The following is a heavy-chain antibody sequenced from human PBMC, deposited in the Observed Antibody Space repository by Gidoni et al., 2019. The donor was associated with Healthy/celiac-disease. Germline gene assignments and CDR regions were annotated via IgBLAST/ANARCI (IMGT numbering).Heavy chain of an antibody. CDR3: ARGPRLLRQKYFDY. CDR1: GGSFSGYY. Sequence: QVQLQQWRAGLLKPSETLSLTCAVYGGSFSGYYWSWIRQPPGKGLEWIGEINHSGSTNYNPSLKSRVTISGDTSKNQFSLKLSSVTAADTAVYYCARGPRLLRQKYFDYWGQGTLVTVSS. V-gene: IGHV4-34*01. J-gene: IGHJ4*02. CDR2: INHSGST. D-gene: IGHD4-17*01.